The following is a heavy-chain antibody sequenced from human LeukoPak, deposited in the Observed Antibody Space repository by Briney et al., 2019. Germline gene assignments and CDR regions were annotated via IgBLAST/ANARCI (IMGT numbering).Heavy chain of an antibody. V-gene: IGHV1-69*05. Sequence: ASVKVSCKASGGTLSSYAISWVRQAPGQGLEWMGGIIPIFGTANYAQEFQGRVTIATDESTSTAYMELSSLRSEDTAVYYCASPTPYNWNYEFDYWGQGTLVTVSS. CDR2: IIPIFGTA. D-gene: IGHD1-7*01. CDR3: ASPTPYNWNYEFDY. J-gene: IGHJ4*02. CDR1: GGTLSSYA.